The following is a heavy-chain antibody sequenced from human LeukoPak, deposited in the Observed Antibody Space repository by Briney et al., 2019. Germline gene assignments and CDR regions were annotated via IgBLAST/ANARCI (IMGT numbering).Heavy chain of an antibody. V-gene: IGHV4-30-4*01. CDR3: ARGTWSSSIDY. CDR2: IYYSGST. Sequence: SSETLSLTCTVSGGSISSGDYYWSWIRQPPGKGLEYTGYIYYSGSTYYNPSLKSRITISVDTSKNQFSLKLSSVTAADTAVYYCARGTWSSSIDYWGQGTLVTVSS. D-gene: IGHD6-6*01. CDR1: GGSISSGDYY. J-gene: IGHJ4*02.